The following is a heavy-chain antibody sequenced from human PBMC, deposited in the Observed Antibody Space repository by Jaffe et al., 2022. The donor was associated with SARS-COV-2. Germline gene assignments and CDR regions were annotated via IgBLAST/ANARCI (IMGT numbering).Heavy chain of an antibody. CDR2: ISSNTIGT. CDR3: AKLYKGGWYYFDY. V-gene: IGHV3-23*01. D-gene: IGHD6-19*01. CDR1: GFTFTSYA. J-gene: IGHJ4*02. Sequence: EVQLLESGGGLVQPGGSLRLSCAASGFTFTSYAMSWVRQAPGKGLEWVSTISSNTIGTYYADSVKGRFTISRDNSWNTVFLQMNSLRADDSAVYFCAKLYKGGWYYFDYWGQGTLVTVSS.